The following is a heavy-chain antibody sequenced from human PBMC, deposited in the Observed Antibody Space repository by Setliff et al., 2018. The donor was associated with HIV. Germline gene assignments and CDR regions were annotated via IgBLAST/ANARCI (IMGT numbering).Heavy chain of an antibody. CDR2: IFYSGIN. CDR3: VRQSGSFWYVDP. Sequence: PSETLSLTCNVSGGSINSRTHYWGWMRQPPGKGLEWIGSIFYSGINYYNPSLEGRITLSIDLSKNQFSLKLTSVTAADSALYLCVRQSGSFWYVDPWGQGTQVTVSS. J-gene: IGHJ5*02. CDR1: GGSINSRTHY. D-gene: IGHD1-26*01. V-gene: IGHV4-39*01.